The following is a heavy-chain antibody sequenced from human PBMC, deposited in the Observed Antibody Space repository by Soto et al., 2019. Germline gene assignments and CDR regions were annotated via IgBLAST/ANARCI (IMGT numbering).Heavy chain of an antibody. V-gene: IGHV4-30-2*01. D-gene: IGHD3-22*01. CDR1: GGSISSGGYS. Sequence: PSETLSLTCAVSGGSISSGGYSWSWIRQPPGKGLEWIGYIYHSGSTYYNPSLKSRVTISVDRSKNQFSLKLSSVTAADTAVYYCARSNYYDSSGYNYDAFDIWGQGTMVT. CDR3: ARSNYYDSSGYNYDAFDI. J-gene: IGHJ3*02. CDR2: IYHSGST.